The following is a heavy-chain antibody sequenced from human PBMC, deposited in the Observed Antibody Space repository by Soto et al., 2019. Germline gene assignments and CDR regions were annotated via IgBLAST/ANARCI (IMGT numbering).Heavy chain of an antibody. CDR1: GGSVSSYY. J-gene: IGHJ5*02. CDR2: INHSGST. Sequence: ETLSLACTGSGGSVSSYYWSWIRQPPGKGLEWIGEINHSGSTNYNPSLKSRVTISVDTSKNQFSLKLSSVTAADTAVYYCARSVFPWGQGTLVTVSS. CDR3: ARSVFP. V-gene: IGHV4-34*01.